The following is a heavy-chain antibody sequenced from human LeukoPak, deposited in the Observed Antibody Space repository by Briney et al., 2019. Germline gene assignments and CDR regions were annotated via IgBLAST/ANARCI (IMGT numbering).Heavy chain of an antibody. Sequence: GGSLRLSCAASGFTFSSYWMHWVRQAPGKGLVWVSRINSDGSSTSYADSVKGRFTISRDNAKNMLYLQMNSLRAEDTAVYYCARVTKLGYCSSTSCPYYFDYWGQGTLVTVSS. CDR2: INSDGSST. V-gene: IGHV3-74*01. CDR1: GFTFSSYW. J-gene: IGHJ4*02. CDR3: ARVTKLGYCSSTSCPYYFDY. D-gene: IGHD2-2*01.